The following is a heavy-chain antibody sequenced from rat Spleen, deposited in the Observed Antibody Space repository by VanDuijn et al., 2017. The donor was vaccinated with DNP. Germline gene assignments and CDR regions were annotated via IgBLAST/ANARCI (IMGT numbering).Heavy chain of an antibody. D-gene: IGHD1-9*01. Sequence: EVKLVESGGDLVQPGRSLKLSCVASGFTFNNYWMTWIRQVPGKGLEWVASITSSGGSTYYRDSVKGRFTISRDNAKSTLYLQMDSLRSEDTATYYCTTGIHTTGITNFDYWGQGVMVTVSS. CDR3: TTGIHTTGITNFDY. V-gene: IGHV5-31*01. CDR2: ITSSGGST. J-gene: IGHJ2*01. CDR1: GFTFNNYW.